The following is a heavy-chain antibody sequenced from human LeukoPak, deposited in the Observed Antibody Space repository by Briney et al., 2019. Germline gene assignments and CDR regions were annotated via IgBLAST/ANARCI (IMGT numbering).Heavy chain of an antibody. V-gene: IGHV4-34*01. CDR2: INHSGST. J-gene: IGHJ4*02. Sequence: PSETLSLTCAVYGGSFSGYYWSWIRQPPGKGLEWIGEINHSGSTNYNPSLKSRVTISVDTSKNQFSLKLSSVTAGDTAVYYCASSSSWYKYYFDYWGQGTLVTVSS. D-gene: IGHD6-13*01. CDR3: ASSSSWYKYYFDY. CDR1: GGSFSGYY.